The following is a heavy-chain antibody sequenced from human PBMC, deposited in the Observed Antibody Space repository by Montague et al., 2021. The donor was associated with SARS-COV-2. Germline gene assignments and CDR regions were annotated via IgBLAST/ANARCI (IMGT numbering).Heavy chain of an antibody. CDR1: GGSINDHY. V-gene: IGHV4-4*09. D-gene: IGHD3-22*01. J-gene: IGHJ2*01. Sequence: ETLSLTCTASGGSINDHYRGWIRRSPGKGLEWIGYISSNGKTNYNPSLKSRVTLSADASRNEFSLKLDSVTAADTAVYFCARRGYYDSAGYHWHLDLWGRGMLVTVSS. CDR3: ARRGYYDSAGYHWHLDL. CDR2: ISSNGKT.